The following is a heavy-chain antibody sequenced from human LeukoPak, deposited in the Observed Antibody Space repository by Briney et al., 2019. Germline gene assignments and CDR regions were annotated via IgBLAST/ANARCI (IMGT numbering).Heavy chain of an antibody. D-gene: IGHD6-13*01. V-gene: IGHV3-33*01. CDR2: IWYDGSNK. Sequence: GGSLRLSCAASGFTSSSYGMHWVRQAPGKGLEWVAVIWYDGSNKYYADSVKGRFTISRDNSKNTLYLQMNSLRAEDTAVYYCARDGSSSWYPSHFDYWGQGTLVTVSS. CDR1: GFTSSSYG. J-gene: IGHJ4*02. CDR3: ARDGSSSWYPSHFDY.